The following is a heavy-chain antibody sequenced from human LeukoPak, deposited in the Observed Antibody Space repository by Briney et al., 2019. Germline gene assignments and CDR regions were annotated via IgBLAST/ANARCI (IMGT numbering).Heavy chain of an antibody. CDR2: IYRGGST. V-gene: IGHV3-66*01. J-gene: IGHJ1*01. CDR3: YGANAEH. D-gene: IGHD4-23*01. CDR1: GFTVGTNS. Sequence: GGSLRLSCAASGFTVGTNSMSWVRQSPGKGLEWVSVIYRGGSTYYADSVNGRFTISRDNPRNSLFLQMKSLRVEDTAVYYCYGANAEHWGQGTLVTVSS.